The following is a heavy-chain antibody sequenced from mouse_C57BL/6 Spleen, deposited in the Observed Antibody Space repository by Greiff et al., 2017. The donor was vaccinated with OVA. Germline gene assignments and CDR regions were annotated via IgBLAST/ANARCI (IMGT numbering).Heavy chain of an antibody. D-gene: IGHD5-1*01. Sequence: EVQLQESEGGLVQPGSSMKLSCTASGFTFSDYYMAWVRQVPEKGLEWVANINYDGSSTYYLESLKSRFLISRDNAQNRLYRQMSSLKSEDTATYYCARGSNYAMDYWGQGTSVTVSS. CDR1: GFTFSDYY. CDR2: INYDGSST. J-gene: IGHJ4*01. V-gene: IGHV5-16*01. CDR3: ARGSNYAMDY.